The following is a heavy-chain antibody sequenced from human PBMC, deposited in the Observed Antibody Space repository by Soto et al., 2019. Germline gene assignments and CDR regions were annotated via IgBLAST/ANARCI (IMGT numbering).Heavy chain of an antibody. CDR1: GYSFNSYW. Sequence: GESLKISCKGSGYSFNSYWIGWVRQMPGKGLEWMGIIYPGDSDTRYSPSFQGQVPISADNSISTTYLQWRSLQASDTAMYYCAGGRDRSYDSSGHDAFDIWGQGTMVTVSS. CDR2: IYPGDSDT. D-gene: IGHD3-22*01. J-gene: IGHJ3*02. CDR3: AGGRDRSYDSSGHDAFDI. V-gene: IGHV5-51*01.